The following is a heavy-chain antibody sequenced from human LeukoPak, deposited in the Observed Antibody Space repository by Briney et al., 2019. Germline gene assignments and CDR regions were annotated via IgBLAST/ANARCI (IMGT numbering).Heavy chain of an antibody. Sequence: PGGSLRLSCAASGFTFSSYWMSWVRQAPGKGLEWVADIKQDGSEKYYVDSVKGRFTISRDNAKNSLYLQMNSLRAEDTAVYYCVANWEYYYGSGSRPFDYWGQGTLGTVSS. V-gene: IGHV3-7*01. D-gene: IGHD3-10*01. CDR1: GFTFSSYW. J-gene: IGHJ4*02. CDR3: VANWEYYYGSGSRPFDY. CDR2: IKQDGSEK.